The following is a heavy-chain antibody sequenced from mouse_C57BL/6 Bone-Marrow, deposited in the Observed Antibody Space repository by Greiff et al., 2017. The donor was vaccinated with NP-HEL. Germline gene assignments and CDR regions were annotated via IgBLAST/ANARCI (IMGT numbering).Heavy chain of an antibody. J-gene: IGHJ2*01. CDR1: GFTFSDYG. CDR3: ENDYFDY. V-gene: IGHV5-17*01. Sequence: EVMLVESGGGLVKPGGSLKLSCAASGFTFSDYGMHWVRQAPEKGLEWVAYISSGSSTIYYADTVKGRFTISRDNTKNTLFMQMTSVRSEDAAMYYCENDYFDYWGRGTTLTVTS. CDR2: ISSGSSTI.